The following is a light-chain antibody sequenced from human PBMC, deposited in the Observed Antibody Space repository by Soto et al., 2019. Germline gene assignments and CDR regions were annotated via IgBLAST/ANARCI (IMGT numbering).Light chain of an antibody. CDR2: GAS. J-gene: IGKJ1*01. CDR3: HQNGGSPET. V-gene: IGKV3-20*01. Sequence: EIVLTQSPGTLSLSPGERATLSCRASRSVNNNYLAWYQQKPGQAPRLLIFGASSRATGIPDRFIGSGSGTEFILTISRLEPDDFQIYHCHQNGGSPETLGHGTQVDIK. CDR1: RSVNNNY.